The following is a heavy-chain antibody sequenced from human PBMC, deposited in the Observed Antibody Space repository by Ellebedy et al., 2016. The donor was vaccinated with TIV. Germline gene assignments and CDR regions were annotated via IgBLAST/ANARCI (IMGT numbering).Heavy chain of an antibody. CDR1: EFIFNNYA. Sequence: GESLKISXAASEFIFNNYAMTWVRQAPGKGLEWVSAISGSGGSTYYADSVKGRFTISRDNSKNTLYLQMNSLRAEDTAVYYCAKVSGATTLRPFDIWGQGTMVTVSS. CDR2: ISGSGGST. D-gene: IGHD3-3*01. J-gene: IGHJ3*02. V-gene: IGHV3-23*01. CDR3: AKVSGATTLRPFDI.